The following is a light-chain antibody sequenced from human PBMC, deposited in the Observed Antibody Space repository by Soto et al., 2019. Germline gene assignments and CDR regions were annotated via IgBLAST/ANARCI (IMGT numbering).Light chain of an antibody. Sequence: AIRMTQSPSSLSASAGDRVAIACRASQDVGRYLAWYQQKPGQAPKLLIYGASTLQSGVPSRFSGGGSGTDFTLTISGLQSQDFATYYCQHYKNYPWTFGQGTKVEIK. V-gene: IGKV1-8*01. CDR2: GAS. CDR3: QHYKNYPWT. J-gene: IGKJ1*01. CDR1: QDVGRY.